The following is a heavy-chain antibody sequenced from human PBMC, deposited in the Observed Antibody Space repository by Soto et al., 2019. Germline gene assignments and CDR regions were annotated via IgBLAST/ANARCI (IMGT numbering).Heavy chain of an antibody. D-gene: IGHD3-10*01. V-gene: IGHV1-8*01. J-gene: IGHJ3*02. CDR3: ARGINYYDSGDDAFDI. CDR2: MNPNSGNT. Sequence: QVQLVQSGAEVKKPGASVKVSCKASGYTFTSYDINWVRQATGQGLEWMGWMNPNSGNTGYAQKFQGRVTMTRNTSISTAYMELSSLRSEDTAVYYCARGINYYDSGDDAFDIWGQVTMVTVSS. CDR1: GYTFTSYD.